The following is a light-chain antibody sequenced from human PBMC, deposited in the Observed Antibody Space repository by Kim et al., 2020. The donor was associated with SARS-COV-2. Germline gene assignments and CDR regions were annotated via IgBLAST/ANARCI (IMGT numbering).Light chain of an antibody. V-gene: IGLV2-14*03. Sequence: GQSITISCAGTSNDVGGFDYVSWYQQHPGKAPKLMIYDVFNRPSGVPNRFSASKSGNTASLTISGLHAEDEANYYCSSYSSSTAVLFGGGTQLTVL. CDR3: SSYSSSTAVL. CDR1: SNDVGGFDY. CDR2: DVF. J-gene: IGLJ2*01.